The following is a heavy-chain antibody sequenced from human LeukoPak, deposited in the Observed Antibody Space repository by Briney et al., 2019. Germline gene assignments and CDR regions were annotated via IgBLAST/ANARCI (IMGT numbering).Heavy chain of an antibody. J-gene: IGHJ4*02. D-gene: IGHD4-17*01. CDR3: ARFGQDGDYRD. CDR2: INSDGSST. Sequence: GGSLRLSCAASGFTFSSYAMSWVRQAPGKGLEWVSRINSDGSSTSYADSVKGRFTISRDNAKNTLYLQMNSLRAEDTAVYYCARFGQDGDYRDWGQGTLVTVSS. V-gene: IGHV3-74*01. CDR1: GFTFSSYA.